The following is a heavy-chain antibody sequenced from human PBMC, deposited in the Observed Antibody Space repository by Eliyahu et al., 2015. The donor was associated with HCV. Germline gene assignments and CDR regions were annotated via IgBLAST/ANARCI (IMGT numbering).Heavy chain of an antibody. V-gene: IGHV3-30*03. CDR3: ARDGDAFDI. Sequence: YGMQWVRQAPGKGLEWVAVISNDGSNKYYADSVKGRFIISRDNSKSTLYLQMNSLRTEDTAVFYCARDGDAFDIWGQGTMVTVSS. J-gene: IGHJ3*02. CDR1: YG. CDR2: ISNDGSNK.